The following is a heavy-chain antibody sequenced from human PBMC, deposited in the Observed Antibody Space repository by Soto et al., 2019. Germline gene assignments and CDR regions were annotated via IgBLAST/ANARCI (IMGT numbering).Heavy chain of an antibody. CDR1: GFTFDDYA. D-gene: IGHD3-10*01. Sequence: EVQLVESGGGLVQPGRSLRLSCAASGFTFDDYAMHWVRQAPGKGLEWVSGISCNSGSIGYADSVKGRFTISRDNAKNSLYPQMNSLRAEDTALYYCAKDAITMVRGVISYYGMDVWGQGTTVTVSS. V-gene: IGHV3-9*01. CDR3: AKDAITMVRGVISYYGMDV. CDR2: ISCNSGSI. J-gene: IGHJ6*02.